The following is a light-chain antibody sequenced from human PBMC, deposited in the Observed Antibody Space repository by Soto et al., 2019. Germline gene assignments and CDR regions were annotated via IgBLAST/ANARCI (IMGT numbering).Light chain of an antibody. V-gene: IGKV3-11*01. Sequence: EIELTQSPATLSLSPGERATLSCRASQSVGGRLGWYQQKPGRAPRLLIYDASIRATGIPARFSGSGSGTDFSLTISSLEPEDCAVYYCQQRASWPLTFGGGTRVEIK. CDR3: QQRASWPLT. CDR1: QSVGGR. J-gene: IGKJ4*01. CDR2: DAS.